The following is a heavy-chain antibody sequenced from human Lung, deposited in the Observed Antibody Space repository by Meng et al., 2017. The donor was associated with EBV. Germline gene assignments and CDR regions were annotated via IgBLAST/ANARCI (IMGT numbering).Heavy chain of an antibody. V-gene: IGHV4/OR15-8*02. Sequence: QLEDSSQGQGNPSGTLSLTGLVSGGSISTSNWWSWVRQSPEKGLEWIGEVFRTGDTNYNPSLKSRVTILIDKSKNQFSLKLNSVTAADTAIYFCASDGISRYFDNWGPGTLVTVSS. CDR3: ASDGISRYFDN. J-gene: IGHJ4*02. D-gene: IGHD1-26*01. CDR1: GGSISTSNW. CDR2: VFRTGDT.